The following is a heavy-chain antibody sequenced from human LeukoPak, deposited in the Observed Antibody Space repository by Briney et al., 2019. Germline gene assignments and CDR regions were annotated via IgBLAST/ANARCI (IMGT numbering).Heavy chain of an antibody. CDR2: ISSSSSYI. V-gene: IGHV3-21*01. CDR3: ARVSEGGEYRSFLAGYYYYYYMDV. D-gene: IGHD6-6*01. CDR1: GFTFSSYS. J-gene: IGHJ6*03. Sequence: GGSLRLSCAASGFTFSSYSMNWVRQAPGKGLEWVSSISSSSSYIYYADSVKGRFTISRDNAKNSLYLQMNSLRAEDTAVYYCARVSEGGEYRSFLAGYYYYYYMDVWGKGTTVTVSS.